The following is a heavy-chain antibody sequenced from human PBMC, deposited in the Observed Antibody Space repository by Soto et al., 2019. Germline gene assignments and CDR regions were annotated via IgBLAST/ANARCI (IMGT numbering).Heavy chain of an antibody. CDR1: GGSISSYY. D-gene: IGHD3-22*01. CDR3: ARGTYYCDSSSYYYYYYYGMDV. J-gene: IGHJ6*02. V-gene: IGHV4-59*01. CDR2: IYYSGST. Sequence: SETLSLTCTVSGGSISSYYWSWIRQPPGKGLEWFGYIYYSGSTNYNPSLNSRVTISVDTSKNQFSLKLSTVTAADTAVYYCARGTYYCDSSSYYYYYYYGMDVWGQGTTVTVSS.